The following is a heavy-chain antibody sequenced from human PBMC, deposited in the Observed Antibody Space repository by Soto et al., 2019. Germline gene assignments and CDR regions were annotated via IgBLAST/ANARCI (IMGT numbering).Heavy chain of an antibody. CDR3: ARDAPRCSGGSCFDL. V-gene: IGHV3-48*02. CDR2: INSGSTTI. J-gene: IGHJ5*02. D-gene: IGHD2-15*01. CDR1: GFTFSSYS. Sequence: EVQLVESGGGLVQPGGSLRLSCAASGFTFSSYSMNWVRQAQGKGLEWVSYINSGSTTIYYADSVKGRFTISRDNAKNSLYLQMNSLRDEDTAVYYCARDAPRCSGGSCFDLWGQGTLVTVSS.